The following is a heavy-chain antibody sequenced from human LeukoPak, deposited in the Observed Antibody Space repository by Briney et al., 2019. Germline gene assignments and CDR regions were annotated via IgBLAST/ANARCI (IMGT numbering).Heavy chain of an antibody. D-gene: IGHD3-3*01. J-gene: IGHJ4*02. CDR3: AGYESNFDY. CDR1: GGSISPYY. CDR2: IYYSGTT. V-gene: IGHV4-59*01. Sequence: SETLSLTCTVSGGSISPYYWSWIRQPPGKGLEYIGYIYYSGTTDYNPSLKSRVTISVDTSKNQFSLKVTSVSAADTAVYYCAGYESNFDYWGQGTLVTVSS.